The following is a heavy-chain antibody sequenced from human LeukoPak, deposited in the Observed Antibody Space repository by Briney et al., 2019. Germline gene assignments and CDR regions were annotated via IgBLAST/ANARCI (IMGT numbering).Heavy chain of an antibody. CDR3: ARSGIRDAFDI. Sequence: GGSLRLSCAASGFTFSSYWMHWVRQAPGKGLVWVSRINSDGSSTSYADSVKGRFTISRDNAKNTLYLQMNSLRAEDTAVYYCARSGIRDAFDIWGQGTTVTVSS. J-gene: IGHJ3*02. CDR2: INSDGSST. V-gene: IGHV3-74*01. CDR1: GFTFSSYW.